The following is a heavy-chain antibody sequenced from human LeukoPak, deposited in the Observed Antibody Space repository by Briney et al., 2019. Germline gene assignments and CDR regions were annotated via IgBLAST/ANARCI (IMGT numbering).Heavy chain of an antibody. J-gene: IGHJ6*03. CDR1: GFTFSSYA. Sequence: GGSLRLSCAASGFTFSSYAMSWVRQAPGKGLEWVSAISGSGGSTYYADSVKGRFTISRDDSKNTLYLQMNSLRAEDTAVYYCARSPAGANYYLDVWGKGTTVTVSS. V-gene: IGHV3-23*01. CDR3: ARSPAGANYYLDV. CDR2: ISGSGGST. D-gene: IGHD1-14*01.